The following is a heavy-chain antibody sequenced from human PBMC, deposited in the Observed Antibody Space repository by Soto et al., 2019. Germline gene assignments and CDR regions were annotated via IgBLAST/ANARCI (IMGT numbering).Heavy chain of an antibody. D-gene: IGHD6-13*01. V-gene: IGHV3-74*01. Sequence: GGSLRLSCAASGFTFSSYWMHWVRQAPGKGLVWVSRINSDGSSTSYADSVKGRFTISRDNAKNTLYLQMNSLRAEDTAVYYCAKERGQQLVNYYFGYWGQGTLVTVSS. CDR2: INSDGSST. CDR1: GFTFSSYW. CDR3: AKERGQQLVNYYFGY. J-gene: IGHJ4*02.